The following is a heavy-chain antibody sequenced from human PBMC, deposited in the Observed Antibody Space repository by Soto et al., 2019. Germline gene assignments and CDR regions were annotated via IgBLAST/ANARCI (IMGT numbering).Heavy chain of an antibody. V-gene: IGHV3-21*01. J-gene: IGHJ6*02. CDR2: ISSSSSYI. CDR1: GFTFSSYS. CDR3: ARDSEKSYYYGMDV. Sequence: NPGGSLRLSCAASGFTFSSYSMNWVRQAPGKGLEWVSSISSSSSYIYYADSVKGRFTISRDNAKNSLYLQMNSLRAEDTAVYYCARDSEKSYYYGMDVWGQGTTVTVSS.